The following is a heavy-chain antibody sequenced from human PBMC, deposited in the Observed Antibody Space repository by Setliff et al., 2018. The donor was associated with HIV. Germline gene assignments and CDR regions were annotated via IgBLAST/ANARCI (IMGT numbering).Heavy chain of an antibody. CDR3: ARGKGVGGVIITGGLDV. CDR2: MNPRSGVS. V-gene: IGHV1-8*01. J-gene: IGHJ6*04. D-gene: IGHD3-10*01. Sequence: ASVKVSCKASGYTFTSYDISWVRQATGQGLEWMGWMNPRSGVSGYGQKFQGRVTMTRDTSISTAYMELSSLTSEDTAVYYCARGKGVGGVIITGGLDVWGKGTTVTVSS. CDR1: GYTFTSYD.